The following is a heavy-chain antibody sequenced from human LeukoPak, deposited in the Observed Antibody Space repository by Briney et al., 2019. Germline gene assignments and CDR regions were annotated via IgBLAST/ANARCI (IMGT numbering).Heavy chain of an antibody. J-gene: IGHJ4*02. V-gene: IGHV3-30*02. CDR2: IRYDGSNK. CDR1: GFTFSSYD. Sequence: PGGSLRLSCAASGFTFSSYDMHWVRQPPGKGLEWVAFIRYDGSNKYYADSVKGRFTISRDNSKNTVYLQMNSLRAEDTAVYYCARSLGSSGYQDYWGQGTLVTVSS. D-gene: IGHD3-22*01. CDR3: ARSLGSSGYQDY.